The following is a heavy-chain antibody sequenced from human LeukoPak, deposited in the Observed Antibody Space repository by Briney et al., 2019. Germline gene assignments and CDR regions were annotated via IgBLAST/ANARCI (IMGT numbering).Heavy chain of an antibody. D-gene: IGHD3-10*01. CDR2: IYSSGST. J-gene: IGHJ3*02. CDR3: ARRESGSNAFHI. CDR1: GGSISNYD. V-gene: IGHV4-4*07. Sequence: SETLSLTCTVSGGSISNYDWSWIWQPVGKGLEWIGRIYSSGSTDYNPSLKSRATMSIDTSKNQFSLKLASVTAADTAVYYCARRESGSNAFHIWGQGTMVTVSS.